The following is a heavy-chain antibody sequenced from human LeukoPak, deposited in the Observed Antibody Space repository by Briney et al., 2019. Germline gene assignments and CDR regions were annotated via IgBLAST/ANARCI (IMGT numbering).Heavy chain of an antibody. CDR3: ARRVATKPKYCFDY. D-gene: IGHD5-24*01. J-gene: IGHJ4*02. Sequence: SETLSLTCTVSGGSISTYYWTWIRQPPGKGREWMGYIYYSGNTNYNPSLKSRVTISLDTSKNQFSLKLSSVTAADTAVYYCARRVATKPKYCFDYWGQESLVTVSS. V-gene: IGHV4-59*08. CDR1: GGSISTYY. CDR2: IYYSGNT.